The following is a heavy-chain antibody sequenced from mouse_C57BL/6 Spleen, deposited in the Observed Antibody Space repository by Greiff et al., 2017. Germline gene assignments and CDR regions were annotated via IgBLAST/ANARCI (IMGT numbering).Heavy chain of an antibody. V-gene: IGHV1-64*01. Sequence: VQLQQPGAELVKPGASVKLSCKASGYTFTSYWMHWVKQRPGQGLEWIGMIHPNSGSTKYNQKFKSKATLTVDKSSSTAYMQLSSLTSEDSAVYSCASTVAPHWYFDVWGTGTTLTVSS. CDR1: GYTFTSYW. CDR2: IHPNSGST. CDR3: ASTVAPHWYFDV. D-gene: IGHD1-1*01. J-gene: IGHJ1*03.